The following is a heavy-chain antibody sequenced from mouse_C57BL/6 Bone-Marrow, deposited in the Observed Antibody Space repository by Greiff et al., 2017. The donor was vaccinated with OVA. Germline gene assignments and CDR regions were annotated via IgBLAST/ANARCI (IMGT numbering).Heavy chain of an antibody. V-gene: IGHV1-50*01. CDR1: GYTFTSYW. Sequence: QVQLQQPGAELVKPGASVKLSCKASGYTFTSYWMQWVKQRPGPGLEWIGEIDPSDSYTNYNQKFKGKATLTVDTSSSTAYMQLSSLTSEDSAVYYCARWENYWGQGTTLTVSS. J-gene: IGHJ2*01. CDR3: ARWENY. CDR2: IDPSDSYT. D-gene: IGHD4-1*01.